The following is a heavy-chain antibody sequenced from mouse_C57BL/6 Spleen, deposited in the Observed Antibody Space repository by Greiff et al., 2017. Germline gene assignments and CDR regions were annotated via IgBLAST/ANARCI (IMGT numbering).Heavy chain of an antibody. V-gene: IGHV1-64*01. D-gene: IGHD2-4*01. Sequence: VQLHQPGAELVKPGASVKLSCKASGYTFTSYWMHWVKQRPGQGLEWIGMIHPNSGSTNYNEKFKSKATLTVDKSSSTAYMQLSSLTSEDSAVYYCARSWIREGYYAMDYWGQGTSVTVSS. CDR1: GYTFTSYW. CDR2: IHPNSGST. CDR3: ARSWIREGYYAMDY. J-gene: IGHJ4*01.